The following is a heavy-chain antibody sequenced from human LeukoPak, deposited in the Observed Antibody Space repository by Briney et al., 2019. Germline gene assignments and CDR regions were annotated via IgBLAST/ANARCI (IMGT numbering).Heavy chain of an antibody. J-gene: IGHJ4*02. CDR1: GFTFSSYW. V-gene: IGHV3-7*01. D-gene: IGHD6-13*01. CDR3: ARGGRSIAAAGDY. Sequence: GGSLRLSCAASGFTFSSYWMSWVRQAPGKGLEWVANIKPDGSEKYYVDSVKGRFTISRDNAKYSLYLQMNSLRAEDTAVYYCARGGRSIAAAGDYWGQGTLVTVPS. CDR2: IKPDGSEK.